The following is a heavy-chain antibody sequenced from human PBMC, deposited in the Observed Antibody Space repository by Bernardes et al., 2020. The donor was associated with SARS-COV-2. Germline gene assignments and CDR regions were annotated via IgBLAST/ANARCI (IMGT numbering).Heavy chain of an antibody. Sequence: SETLSLTCTVSGGSISSGSYYWSWIRQSAGKGLEWIGRIYISGSTYYNPSLKSRVTIAVDTSKNQVSLRLSSVTAADTAVYYCARDQWRPDYYYGLDVWGQGTLVTVSS. CDR2: IYISGST. D-gene: IGHD3-16*01. CDR3: ARDQWRPDYYYGLDV. V-gene: IGHV4-61*02. J-gene: IGHJ3*01. CDR1: GGSISSGSYY.